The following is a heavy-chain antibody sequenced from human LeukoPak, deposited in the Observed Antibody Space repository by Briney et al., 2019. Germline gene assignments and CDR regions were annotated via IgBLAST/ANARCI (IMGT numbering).Heavy chain of an antibody. J-gene: IGHJ4*02. CDR3: ARDQDNAFDS. D-gene: IGHD1-1*01. CDR2: IRSSSSTI. CDR1: GFXFSKYD. Sequence: GGSLRLSCAASGFXFSKYDINWVRQAPGKGLEWVSYIRSSSSTIYYADSVKGRFTVSRDNAKNSLYLQMSSLRDEDTAVYYCARDQDNAFDSWGQGTLVTVSS. V-gene: IGHV3-48*02.